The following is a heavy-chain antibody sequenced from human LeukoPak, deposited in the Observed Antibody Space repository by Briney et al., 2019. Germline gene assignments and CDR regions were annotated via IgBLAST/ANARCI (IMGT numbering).Heavy chain of an antibody. D-gene: IGHD5-12*01. CDR3: AKELGYGPRSRSRGYYGMDV. J-gene: IGHJ6*02. Sequence: PGGSLRLSCAASGFTFSSYGMHWVRQAPGKGLEWVAVISYDGSNKYYADSVKGRFTISRDNSKNTLYLQMNSLRAEDTAVYYCAKELGYGPRSRSRGYYGMDVWGQGTTVTVSS. V-gene: IGHV3-30*18. CDR2: ISYDGSNK. CDR1: GFTFSSYG.